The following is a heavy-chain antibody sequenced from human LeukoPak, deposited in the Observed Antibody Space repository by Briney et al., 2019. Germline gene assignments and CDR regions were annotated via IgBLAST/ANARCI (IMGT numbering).Heavy chain of an antibody. Sequence: SETLSLTCAVYGGSFSGYYWSWIRQPSGKGLEWIGEINHSGSTNYNPSLKSRVTISVDTSKNQFSLKLSSVPAADTAVYYCARSRNYYYYYMDVWGKGTTVTVSS. CDR2: INHSGST. CDR1: GGSFSGYY. J-gene: IGHJ6*03. V-gene: IGHV4-34*01. CDR3: ARSRNYYYYYMDV.